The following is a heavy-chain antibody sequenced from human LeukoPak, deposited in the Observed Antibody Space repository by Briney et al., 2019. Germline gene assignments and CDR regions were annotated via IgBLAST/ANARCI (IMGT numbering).Heavy chain of an antibody. CDR1: GFSFSSHR. J-gene: IGHJ4*02. CDR2: IRPDGSAQ. CDR3: AKWGYISGYYYDF. V-gene: IGHV3-7*03. D-gene: IGHD6-19*01. Sequence: GGSLRLSCAASGFSFSSHRMSWVGRAPGKGPDWVANIRPDGSAQYYVDSVKGRFTISRDNAKNSLFLHMNSLRAEDTALYYCAKWGYISGYYYDFWGQGTLVTVSS.